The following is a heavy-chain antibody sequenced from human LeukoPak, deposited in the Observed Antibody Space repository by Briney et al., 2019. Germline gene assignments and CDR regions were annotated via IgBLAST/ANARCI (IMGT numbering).Heavy chain of an antibody. V-gene: IGHV3-23*01. J-gene: IGHJ6*04. D-gene: IGHD2-15*01. CDR2: ISGSGGST. CDR1: GFTFSSYA. Sequence: GGSLRLFCAASGFTFSSYAMSWVRQAPGKGLEWVSAISGSGGSTYYADSVKGRFTISRDNSKNTLYLQMNSLRAEDTAVYYCAKDRAGGYCSGGSCSRIYYYYGMDVWGKGTTVTVSS. CDR3: AKDRAGGYCSGGSCSRIYYYYGMDV.